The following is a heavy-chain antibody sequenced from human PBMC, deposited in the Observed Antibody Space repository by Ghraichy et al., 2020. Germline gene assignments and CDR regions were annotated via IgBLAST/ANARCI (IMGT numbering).Heavy chain of an antibody. J-gene: IGHJ4*02. CDR2: IYSDGST. D-gene: IGHD1-26*01. V-gene: IGHV3-53*01. CDR1: GFTVSSKH. CDR3: ASDSSGSYEY. Sequence: LSLTCAASGFTVSSKHMSWVRQAPGKGLEWVSGIYSDGSTYYADSVKGRFTISRDNPKNTVYLQMNSLRAEDTAVYYCASDSSGSYEYWGQGTLVTVSS.